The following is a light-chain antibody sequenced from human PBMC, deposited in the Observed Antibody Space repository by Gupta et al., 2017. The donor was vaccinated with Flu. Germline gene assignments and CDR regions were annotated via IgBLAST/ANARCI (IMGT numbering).Light chain of an antibody. J-gene: IGKJ2*01. CDR1: QSVASNY. Sequence: LSVSTGERATLSCSASQSVASNYWAWYQQKPGQAPRLLINGASDRATGVPDRFSGSESGTDFTLTINRLEPEDFAVYYCQQYSRSSGYTFGQGTKLEIK. V-gene: IGKV3-20*01. CDR2: GAS. CDR3: QQYSRSSGYT.